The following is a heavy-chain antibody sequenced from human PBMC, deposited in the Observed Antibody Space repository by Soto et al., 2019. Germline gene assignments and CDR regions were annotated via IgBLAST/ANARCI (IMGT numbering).Heavy chain of an antibody. J-gene: IGHJ6*02. V-gene: IGHV1-2*02. CDR1: GYTFPVSY. CDR3: ARESAGKTLYGMDV. Sequence: QVQLVQSGAEVKKPGASVKVSCETSGYTFPVSYTHWLRQAPGQGLEWMGWINPNSGDTNYAHTLEGSVTMSWDSSAGTAYMELSGLRSDDTAVYFCARESAGKTLYGMDVWGQGTTVTVSS. CDR2: INPNSGDT. D-gene: IGHD1-1*01.